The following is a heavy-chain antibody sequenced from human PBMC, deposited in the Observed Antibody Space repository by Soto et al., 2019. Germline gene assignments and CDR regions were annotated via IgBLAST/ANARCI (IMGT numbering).Heavy chain of an antibody. Sequence: VQLVESGGGVVQPGRSLRLSCAASGFTFSSYGMHWVRQAPGKGLEWVAVIWYDGSNKYYADSVKGRFTISRDNSKNTLYLQMNSLRAEDTAVYYCARDGQMVVTAPVYFDYWGQGTLVTVSS. CDR2: IWYDGSNK. CDR3: ARDGQMVVTAPVYFDY. D-gene: IGHD2-21*02. J-gene: IGHJ4*02. V-gene: IGHV3-33*01. CDR1: GFTFSSYG.